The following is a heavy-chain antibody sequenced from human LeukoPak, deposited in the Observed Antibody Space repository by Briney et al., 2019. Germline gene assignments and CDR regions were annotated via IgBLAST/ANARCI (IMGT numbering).Heavy chain of an antibody. CDR1: GASITSGTYY. CDR3: ARGLGSMLRGGSNWSDP. CDR2: IYTSGTT. Sequence: SETLSRTCTVSGASITSGTYYWGWIRQPAGKGLEYIGRIYTSGTTNYNPSVKSRVTISIDTSKNQFSLTLRSVAAADTAVYYCARGLGSMLRGGSNWSDPWGQGALVIVSS. V-gene: IGHV4-61*02. D-gene: IGHD3-10*01. J-gene: IGHJ5*02.